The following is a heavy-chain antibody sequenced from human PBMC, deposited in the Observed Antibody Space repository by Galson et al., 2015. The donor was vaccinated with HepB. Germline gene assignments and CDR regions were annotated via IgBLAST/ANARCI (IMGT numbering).Heavy chain of an antibody. V-gene: IGHV3-23*01. J-gene: IGHJ6*02. CDR3: ARGYCSSSCYYYYYYGMDV. Sequence: SLRLSCAASGFTFSAYWMGWVRQAPGKGLEWVSGISGTGGSKYYADSVKGRFTISRDNSKNTLNLQMNNLRAEDTAVYYCARGYCSSSCYYYYYYGMDVWGQGTTVTVSS. CDR2: ISGTGGSK. CDR1: GFTFSAYW. D-gene: IGHD2-2*01.